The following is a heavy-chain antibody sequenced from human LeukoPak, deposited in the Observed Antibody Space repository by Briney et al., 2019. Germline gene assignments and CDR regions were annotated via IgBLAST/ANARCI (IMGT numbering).Heavy chain of an antibody. CDR3: ASPRSGYRYTFDC. CDR2: ISTSGST. D-gene: IGHD3-22*01. Sequence: PSETLSLTCAVSGASISNYYWSWIRQAPGKGLEWIGYISTSGSTNYNPSLKSRVSISLDTSKNRFSLKLNFVTAADTAVYYCASPRSGYRYTFDCWGQGALVTVSS. J-gene: IGHJ4*02. CDR1: GASISNYY. V-gene: IGHV4-4*09.